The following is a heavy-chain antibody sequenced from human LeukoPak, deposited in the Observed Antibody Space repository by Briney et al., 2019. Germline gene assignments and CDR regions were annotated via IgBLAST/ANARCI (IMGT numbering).Heavy chain of an antibody. Sequence: GGSLRLSCAASGFTFSSYAMHWVRQAPGKGLEWVAVISYDGSNKYYADSVKGRFTISRDNSKNTLYLQMNSLRAEDTAVYYCAKDQAGPFDYWGQGTLVTVSS. V-gene: IGHV3-30*04. J-gene: IGHJ4*02. CDR2: ISYDGSNK. CDR1: GFTFSSYA. D-gene: IGHD6-19*01. CDR3: AKDQAGPFDY.